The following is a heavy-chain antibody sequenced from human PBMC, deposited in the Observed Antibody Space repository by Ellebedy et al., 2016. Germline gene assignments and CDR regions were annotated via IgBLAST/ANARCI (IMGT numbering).Heavy chain of an antibody. V-gene: IGHV3-48*04. CDR1: GFSFSNYD. CDR3: TRTLVASPGTS. CDR2: FSGSSGTI. J-gene: IGHJ4*02. Sequence: GESLKISXAASGFSFSNYDMGWVRQAPGMGLEWVSYFSGSSGTIFYADSVKGRFTISRDNAKNSLYLQLNSLRPEDTAVYYCTRTLVASPGTSWGQGTLVTVSS. D-gene: IGHD6-13*01.